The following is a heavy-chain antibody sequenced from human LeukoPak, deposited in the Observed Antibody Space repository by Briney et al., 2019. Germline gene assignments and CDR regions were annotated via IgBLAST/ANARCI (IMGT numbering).Heavy chain of an antibody. V-gene: IGHV3-74*01. CDR2: INSDGSRT. CDR1: GFTFSSYW. CDR3: ARVRDDYTYFDC. Sequence: GGSLRLSCAASGFTFSSYWMHWVRQAPGKGLMWGSRINSDGSRTTYADSVRGRFTISRDNAKSTLYLQMNSLRTEDTAVYYCARVRDDYTYFDCWGQGTLVTVSS. D-gene: IGHD4-11*01. J-gene: IGHJ4*02.